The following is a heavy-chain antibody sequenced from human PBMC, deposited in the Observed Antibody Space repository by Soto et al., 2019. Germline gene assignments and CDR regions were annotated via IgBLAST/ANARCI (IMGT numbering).Heavy chain of an antibody. Sequence: SLTCAVSCGSISSGGYSWSWIRQLPRKGLEWIGYISHSGSTYYNPSLKSRVTISVDRSKNQFSLTLSSVTAADTAVYYCARASPEYYFDYWGQGTLVTVSS. V-gene: IGHV4-30-2*01. CDR3: ARASPEYYFDY. J-gene: IGHJ4*02. CDR1: CGSISSGGYS. CDR2: ISHSGST.